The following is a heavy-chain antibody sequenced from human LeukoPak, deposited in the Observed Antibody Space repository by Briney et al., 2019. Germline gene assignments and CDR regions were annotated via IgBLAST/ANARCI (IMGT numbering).Heavy chain of an antibody. J-gene: IGHJ6*03. D-gene: IGHD2-2*01. Sequence: SETLSLTCTVSGGSISSGSYYWSWIRQPAGKGLEWIGRIYTSGITNYNPSLKSRVTISVDTSKNQFSLKLSSVTAADTAVYYCAREGCSSTSCYYYYYYYMDVWGKGTTVTVSS. CDR2: IYTSGIT. CDR3: AREGCSSTSCYYYYYYYMDV. CDR1: GGSISSGSYY. V-gene: IGHV4-61*02.